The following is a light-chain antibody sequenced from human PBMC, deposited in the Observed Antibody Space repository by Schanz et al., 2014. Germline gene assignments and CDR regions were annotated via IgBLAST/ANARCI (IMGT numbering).Light chain of an antibody. CDR3: SSYTSSSIVV. V-gene: IGLV2-14*03. CDR1: SSDVGAYNF. J-gene: IGLJ2*01. Sequence: QSALTQPASVSGSPGQSITISCTGTSSDVGAYNFVSWYQQHPGKAPKLMIYDVNYRPSGVSNRFSGSKSGNTASLTISGLQAEDEADYYCSSYTSSSIVVFGGGTKLTVL. CDR2: DVN.